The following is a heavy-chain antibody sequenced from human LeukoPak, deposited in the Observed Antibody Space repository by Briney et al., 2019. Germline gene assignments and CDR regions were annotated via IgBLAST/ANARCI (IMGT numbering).Heavy chain of an antibody. CDR3: AAAPYYDFWSGSQVNFDY. J-gene: IGHJ4*02. CDR1: GFTFTSSA. CDR2: IVVASGNT. V-gene: IGHV1-58*01. Sequence: GASVKVSCKASGFTFTSSAVQWVRQARGQRLEWIGWIVVASGNTNYAQKFQERVTITRDMSTSTAYMELSSLRSEDTAVYYCAAAPYYDFWSGSQVNFDYWGQGTLVTVSS. D-gene: IGHD3-3*01.